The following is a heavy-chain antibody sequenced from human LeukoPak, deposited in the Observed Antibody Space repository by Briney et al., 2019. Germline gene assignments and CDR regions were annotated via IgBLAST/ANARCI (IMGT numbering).Heavy chain of an antibody. J-gene: IGHJ6*02. V-gene: IGHV3-21*01. CDR1: GFTFSSYS. CDR3: ARNESDYSDYGMDV. Sequence: GGSLRLSCAASGFTFSSYSMNWVRQAPGKGLEWVSSISSSSSYIYYADSVKGRFTISRDNAKNSLYLQMNSLRAEDTAVYYCARNESDYSDYGMDVWGQGTTVTVSS. CDR2: ISSSSSYI.